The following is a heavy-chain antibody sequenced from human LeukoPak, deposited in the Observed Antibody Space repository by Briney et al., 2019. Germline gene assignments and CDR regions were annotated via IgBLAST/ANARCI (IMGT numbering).Heavy chain of an antibody. CDR3: STGTYYYDSSGYYFLFDY. CDR1: GYTFTSYG. J-gene: IGHJ4*02. Sequence: ASVKVSCKASGYTFTSYGISWVRQAPGQGLEWMGWISAYNGNTNYAQKLQGRVTMTTDTSTSTAYMELRSLRSDDTAVYYCSTGTYYYDSSGYYFLFDYWGQGTLVNVSS. D-gene: IGHD3-22*01. CDR2: ISAYNGNT. V-gene: IGHV1-18*01.